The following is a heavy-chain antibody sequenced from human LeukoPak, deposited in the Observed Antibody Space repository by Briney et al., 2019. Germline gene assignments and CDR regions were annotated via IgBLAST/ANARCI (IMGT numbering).Heavy chain of an antibody. CDR1: RFTFSSYS. J-gene: IGHJ3*02. V-gene: IGHV3-21*01. CDR3: ARDRGTAMAYDAFDI. Sequence: GGSLRLSCAASRFTFSSYSMNWVRQAPGKGLEWVSSISSSSSYIYYADSVKGRFTISRDNAKNSLYLQMNSLRAEDTAVYYCARDRGTAMAYDAFDIWGQGTMVTVSS. D-gene: IGHD5-18*01. CDR2: ISSSSSYI.